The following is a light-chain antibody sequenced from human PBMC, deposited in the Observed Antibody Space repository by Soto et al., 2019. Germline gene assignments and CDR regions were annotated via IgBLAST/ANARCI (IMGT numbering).Light chain of an antibody. CDR1: QSVSSN. V-gene: IGKV3-15*01. CDR3: QQYTTWPS. J-gene: IGKJ4*02. Sequence: EIVMTQSPATLSVSPGDRATLSCRASQSVSSNLAWYQQRPGQAPRLLMYGASTRASGIAARFSGSGSGTEFTLTISGQQAEDFALYYCQQYTTWPSFGGGTKVEI. CDR2: GAS.